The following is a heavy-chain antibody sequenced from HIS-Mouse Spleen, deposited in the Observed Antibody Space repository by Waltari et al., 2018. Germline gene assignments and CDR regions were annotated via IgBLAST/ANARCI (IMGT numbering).Heavy chain of an antibody. J-gene: IGHJ4*02. V-gene: IGHV3-30-3*01. CDR3: ARGGIAAAGGPFDY. D-gene: IGHD6-13*01. Sequence: QVQLVESGGGVVQPGRSVRRSCAASGFTFSSYAMHWVSQAPGKGLEWVAVISYDGSNKYYADSVKGRFTISRDNSKNTLYLQMNSLRAEDTAVYYCARGGIAAAGGPFDYWGQGTLVTVSS. CDR2: ISYDGSNK. CDR1: GFTFSSYA.